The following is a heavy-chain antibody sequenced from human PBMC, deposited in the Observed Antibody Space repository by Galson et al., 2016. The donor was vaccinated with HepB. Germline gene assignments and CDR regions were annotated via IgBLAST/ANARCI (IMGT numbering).Heavy chain of an antibody. D-gene: IGHD3-3*01. J-gene: IGHJ4*02. CDR1: GFTLRSYA. CDR2: LTGSGTTT. Sequence: SLRLSCAVSGFTLRSYAMAWVRQVPGKGPEWVSSLTGSGTTTYYADSVKGRFIVSRDSSKNTVYLQMNSLRAEDTALYYCAKQPREGANYDTYFDSWGRGTPVTVSS. CDR3: AKQPREGANYDTYFDS. V-gene: IGHV3-23*01.